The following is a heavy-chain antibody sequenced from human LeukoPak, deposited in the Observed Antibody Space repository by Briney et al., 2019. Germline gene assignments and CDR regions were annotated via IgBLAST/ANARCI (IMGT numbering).Heavy chain of an antibody. CDR1: AGPICSYY. CDR2: IYYSGST. D-gene: IGHD3-10*01. CDR3: ARGGVRGVTLFDY. V-gene: IGHV4-59*01. Sequence: PSETLSLTCTVSAGPICSYYWSCIGQPPRNGLQWMGYIYYSGSTNSNTSLKSLVTISVDTSKNQFSLKLSSVSAADTAVYYCARGGVRGVTLFDYWGQGTLVTVSS. J-gene: IGHJ4*02.